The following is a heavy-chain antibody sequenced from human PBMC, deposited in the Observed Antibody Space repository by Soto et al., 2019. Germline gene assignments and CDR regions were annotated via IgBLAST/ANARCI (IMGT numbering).Heavy chain of an antibody. Sequence: ASVKVSCKASGYTFTSYAMHWVRQAPGQRLEWMGWINAGNGNTKYSQKFQGRVTITRDTSASTAYMELSSLRSEDTAVYYCARGRSEDYDSSAQPSFDYWGQGTLVTVSS. CDR3: ARGRSEDYDSSAQPSFDY. D-gene: IGHD3-22*01. V-gene: IGHV1-3*01. CDR1: GYTFTSYA. CDR2: INAGNGNT. J-gene: IGHJ4*02.